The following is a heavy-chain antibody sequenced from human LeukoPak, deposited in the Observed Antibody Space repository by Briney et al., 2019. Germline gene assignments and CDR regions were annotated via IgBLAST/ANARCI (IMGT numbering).Heavy chain of an antibody. J-gene: IGHJ6*02. V-gene: IGHV1-2*02. CDR2: INPNSGGT. D-gene: IGHD3-10*01. CDR1: GYTFTGYY. Sequence: GASVKVSCKASGYTFTGYYMHWARQAPGQGLEWMGWINPNSGGTNYAQEFQGRVTMTRDTSISTAYTELSRLRSDDTAVYYCATYYYGSGSYYNVAGMDVWGQGTTVTVSS. CDR3: ATYYYGSGSYYNVAGMDV.